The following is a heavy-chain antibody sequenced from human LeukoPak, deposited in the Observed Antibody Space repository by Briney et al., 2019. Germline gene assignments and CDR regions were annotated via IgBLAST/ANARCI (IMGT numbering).Heavy chain of an antibody. J-gene: IGHJ4*02. V-gene: IGHV3-30*18. Sequence: PGGSLRLSWAASGFTFSSYGTHWVRQAPGKGLEWVAVISYDGSNKYYADSVKGRFTISRDNSKNTLYLQMNSLRAEDTAVYYCAKAPDYFDYWGQGTLVTVSS. CDR1: GFTFSSYG. CDR3: AKAPDYFDY. CDR2: ISYDGSNK.